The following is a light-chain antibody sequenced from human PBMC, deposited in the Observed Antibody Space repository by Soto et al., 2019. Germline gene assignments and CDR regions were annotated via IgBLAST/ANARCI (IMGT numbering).Light chain of an antibody. CDR1: QDIKNY. CDR3: QQYDNLPLT. CDR2: DAS. J-gene: IGKJ4*01. Sequence: DIQMTQSPSPLSASVGDRVTITCQASQDIKNYLNWYQQKSGKAPKLLIYDASDLETGVPSRFCGSGSGTDFTFTINSLQPEDIATYYCQQYDNLPLTFGGGTKVDI. V-gene: IGKV1-33*01.